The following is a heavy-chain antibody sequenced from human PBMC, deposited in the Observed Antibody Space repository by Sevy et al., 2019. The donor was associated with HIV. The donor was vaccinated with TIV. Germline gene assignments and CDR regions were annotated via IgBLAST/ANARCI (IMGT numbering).Heavy chain of an antibody. V-gene: IGHV2-5*01. D-gene: IGHD7-27*01. Sequence: SGPTLGKPTQTLTLTCTFSGFSLSTSGVGVGWIRQPPGKALEWLTLIYWNDDKRYSPSLKSRLTITKDTSKNHVVLTMTNMDVEDTATYYCAHRRRTGEMKNAFDIWGQGTMVTVSS. CDR1: GFSLSTSGVG. J-gene: IGHJ3*02. CDR3: AHRRRTGEMKNAFDI. CDR2: IYWNDDK.